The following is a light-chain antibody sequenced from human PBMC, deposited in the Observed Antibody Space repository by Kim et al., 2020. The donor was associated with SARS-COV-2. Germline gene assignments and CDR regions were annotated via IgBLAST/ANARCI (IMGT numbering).Light chain of an antibody. CDR3: LQINTYPPT. Sequence: DIQMTQSPYSLSASVGDRVTITCRASQDISDDLGWYQQKPGEAPQRLIYAASTLQSGVPSRFSGSGSGTEFTLTIRSLQPEDFATYFCLQINTYPPTFGGGTTVEI. CDR2: AAS. J-gene: IGKJ4*01. CDR1: QDISDD. V-gene: IGKV1-17*01.